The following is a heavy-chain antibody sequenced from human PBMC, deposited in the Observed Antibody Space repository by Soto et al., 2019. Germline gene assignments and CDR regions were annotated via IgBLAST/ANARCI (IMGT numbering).Heavy chain of an antibody. CDR1: GFSVSSNY. CDR3: AKEFSMPYCAFDI. Sequence: EVQLVETGGGLIQPGGSLRLSCAASGFSVSSNYMSWVRQAPGKGLEWVSVIYSSDTGGSTYYAYSVKGRFTISRDNSENTLYLQMNTLRAEDTAMYYCAKEFSMPYCAFDIWGHGTLVTVSS. D-gene: IGHD2-21*01. J-gene: IGHJ3*02. CDR2: IYSSDTGGST. V-gene: IGHV3-53*02.